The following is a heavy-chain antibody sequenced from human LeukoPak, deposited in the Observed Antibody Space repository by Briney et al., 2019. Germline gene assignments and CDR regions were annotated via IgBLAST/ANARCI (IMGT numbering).Heavy chain of an antibody. CDR3: TRRRPSGSVTVDEY. CDR1: GFTFCIFT. D-gene: IGHD2-21*02. V-gene: IGHV3-23*01. CDR2: ISYNSANK. J-gene: IGHJ4*02. Sequence: PGGSLRLSCTTSGFTFCIFTMSCVPQAPGKGLEWVSSISYNSANKWHADSVKGRFTLSRDNSKNTLYLQIHSLRADDTALYYCTRRRPSGSVTVDEYWGQGALVTVSS.